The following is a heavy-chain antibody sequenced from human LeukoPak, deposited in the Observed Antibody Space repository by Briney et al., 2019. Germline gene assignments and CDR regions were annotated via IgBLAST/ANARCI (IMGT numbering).Heavy chain of an antibody. D-gene: IGHD3-22*01. CDR2: INYSGST. Sequence: SETLSLTCAVYSGSFSDYYWSWIRQPPGKGLEWIGEINYSGSTDYNPSLRSRVTISVDTSKNQSSLKLNSVTAADTAVYYCARGRHYYDSGGYYYNYWGQGTLVTVSS. CDR3: ARGRHYYDSGGYYYNY. J-gene: IGHJ4*02. CDR1: SGSFSDYY. V-gene: IGHV4-34*01.